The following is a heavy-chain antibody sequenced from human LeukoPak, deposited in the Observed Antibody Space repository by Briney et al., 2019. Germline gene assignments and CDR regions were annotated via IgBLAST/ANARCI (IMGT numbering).Heavy chain of an antibody. CDR3: AELGITMIGGV. CDR2: ISSSGSTI. Sequence: GGSLRLSCAASGFTFSSYEMNWVRQAPGKGLGWVSYISSSGSTIYYADSVNGRFTISRDNAKNSLYLQMNSLRVEDTAVYYCAELGITMIGGVWGKGTTVTISS. V-gene: IGHV3-48*03. CDR1: GFTFSSYE. J-gene: IGHJ6*04. D-gene: IGHD3-10*02.